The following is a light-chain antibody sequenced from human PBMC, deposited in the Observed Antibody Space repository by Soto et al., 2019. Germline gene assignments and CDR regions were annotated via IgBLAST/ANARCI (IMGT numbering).Light chain of an antibody. V-gene: IGKV3-11*01. CDR1: QSISDT. CDR3: QQRSNWLLT. J-gene: IGKJ5*01. Sequence: EILMTQSPATLSVSPGGRATLSCRASQSISDTLAWYQQKPGQAPRFLIYDASNRATGIPARFSGSGSGTDFTLTISSLEPEDFAVYYCQQRSNWLLTFGQGTRLEIK. CDR2: DAS.